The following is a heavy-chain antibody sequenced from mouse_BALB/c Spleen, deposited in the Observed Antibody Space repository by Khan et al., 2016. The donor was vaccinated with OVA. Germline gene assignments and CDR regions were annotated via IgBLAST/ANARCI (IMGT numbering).Heavy chain of an antibody. CDR3: ARKSYRYDFTY. CDR2: IWSDGST. V-gene: IGHV2-4-1*01. J-gene: IGHJ3*01. Sequence: QVQLKESGPGLVQPSQSLSITCTVSGFSLITYGVHWVRQSPGKGLEWLGVIWSDGSTAYNAAFIYRLTIIKDNSKSHVFFKMNSLQADDTSIYYSARKSYRYDFTYWGRGTLVTVSA. CDR1: GFSLITYG. D-gene: IGHD2-12*01.